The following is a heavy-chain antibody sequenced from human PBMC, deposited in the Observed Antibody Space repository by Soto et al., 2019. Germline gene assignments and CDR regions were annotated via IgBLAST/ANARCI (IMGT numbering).Heavy chain of an antibody. CDR3: AKDPDSIVVVIANAFDI. V-gene: IGHV3-23*01. Sequence: EVQLLESGGGLVQPGGSLRLSCAASGFTFSSYAMSWVRQAPGKGLEWVSAISGSGGSTYYADSVKGRFTISRDNSKNTLYLQMNSLRAEDTAVYYCAKDPDSIVVVIANAFDIWGQGTMVTVSS. CDR1: GFTFSSYA. J-gene: IGHJ3*02. CDR2: ISGSGGST. D-gene: IGHD2-21*01.